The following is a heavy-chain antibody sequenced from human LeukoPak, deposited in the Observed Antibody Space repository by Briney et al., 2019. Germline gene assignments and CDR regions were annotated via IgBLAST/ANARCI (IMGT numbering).Heavy chain of an antibody. V-gene: IGHV4-61*02. Sequence: PSETLSLTCTVSGGSISSGSYYRGWFRQPAGKGLQWIGRIYTSGSTNYSPSLKSRITISVDTSRNQFSLKLSSVTAADTAVYYCARSFHCGSTSCYSTFDYWGQGTLVSVSS. J-gene: IGHJ4*02. CDR3: ARSFHCGSTSCYSTFDY. CDR1: GGSISSGSYY. D-gene: IGHD2-2*01. CDR2: IYTSGST.